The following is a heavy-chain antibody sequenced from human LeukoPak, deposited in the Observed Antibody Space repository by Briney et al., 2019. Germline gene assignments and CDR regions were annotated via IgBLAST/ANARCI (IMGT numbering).Heavy chain of an antibody. Sequence: ASVTVSCKVSGYTLTELSMHWVRLAPGKGREGMGGFDPEDGETIYAQNFQGRVTMTADTSTDTAYMELSSLRSEDTAVYYCATAVVVPAAVTFDYWGQGTLVAVSS. J-gene: IGHJ4*02. V-gene: IGHV1-24*01. CDR2: FDPEDGET. D-gene: IGHD2-2*01. CDR3: ATAVVVPAAVTFDY. CDR1: GYTLTELS.